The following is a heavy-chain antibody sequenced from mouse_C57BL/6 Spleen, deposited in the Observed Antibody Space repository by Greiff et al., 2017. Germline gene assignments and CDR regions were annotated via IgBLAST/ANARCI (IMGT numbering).Heavy chain of an antibody. CDR2: IDPANGNT. D-gene: IGHD1-1*01. Sequence: VQLQQSVAELVRPGASVKLSCTASGFNIKNTYMHWVKQRPEQGLEWIGRIDPANGNTKYAPKFQGKATITADTSSNTTYLQLICLTSEDTAIYYCARYYGSSYGAMDYWRQGASVTVSS. CDR3: ARYYGSSYGAMDY. V-gene: IGHV14-3*01. CDR1: GFNIKNTY. J-gene: IGHJ4*01.